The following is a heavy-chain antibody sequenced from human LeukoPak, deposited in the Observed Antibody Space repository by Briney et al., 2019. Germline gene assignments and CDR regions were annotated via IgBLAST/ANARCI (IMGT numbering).Heavy chain of an antibody. J-gene: IGHJ1*01. V-gene: IGHV3-9*01. Sequence: PGGSLRLSCAASGFTFDDYAMHWVRQAPGKGLEWVSGISWNSGSIGYADSVKGRFTISRDNAKNSLYLQMNSLRAEDTALYYCAKGRYSSDWGNEYFQHWGQGTLVTVSS. CDR1: GFTFDDYA. CDR3: AKGRYSSDWGNEYFQH. D-gene: IGHD6-19*01. CDR2: ISWNSGSI.